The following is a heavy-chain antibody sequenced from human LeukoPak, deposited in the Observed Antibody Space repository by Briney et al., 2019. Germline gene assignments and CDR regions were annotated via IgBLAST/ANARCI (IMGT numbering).Heavy chain of an antibody. J-gene: IGHJ6*03. Sequence: PGGSLRLSCAASGFTFSSYWMHWVRQAPGKGLVGVSRINNDGGNTNYADSVKGRFTISRDNAKNTLYLQMNSLRAEDTAVYYCAKSGSGSYSYYYYYMDVWGKGTTVTISS. CDR2: INNDGGNT. V-gene: IGHV3-74*01. CDR1: GFTFSSYW. D-gene: IGHD3-10*01. CDR3: AKSGSGSYSYYYYYMDV.